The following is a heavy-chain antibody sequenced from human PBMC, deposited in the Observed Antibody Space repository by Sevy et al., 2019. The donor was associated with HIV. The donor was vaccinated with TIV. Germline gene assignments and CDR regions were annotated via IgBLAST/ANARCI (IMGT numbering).Heavy chain of an antibody. D-gene: IGHD4-17*01. CDR1: GFTFGDYA. V-gene: IGHV3-49*03. CDR3: TRALATVVTPEYYFDY. CDR2: IRRNSYEPYGGTT. J-gene: IGHJ4*02. Sequence: GGSLRLSCTASGFTFGDYAMSWFRQAPGKGLEWVAFIRRNSYEPYGGTTEYAASVKGRFTISRDDSKSIAYLQMNSLKIEDTAFYYCTRALATVVTPEYYFDYWGQGTLVTVSS.